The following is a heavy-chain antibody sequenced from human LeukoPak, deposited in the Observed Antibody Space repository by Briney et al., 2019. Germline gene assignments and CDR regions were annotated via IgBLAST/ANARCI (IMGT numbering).Heavy chain of an antibody. V-gene: IGHV1-69*04. CDR3: ARDRRFDFWSGYSMPVSPPALGGQYNWFDP. D-gene: IGHD3-3*01. Sequence: SGKVSCKASERTVSSYTIGWVRQGSGQGLVWMVRIIPIHGIANYAQKFQGTVTITADKSTSTAYMEMSSLRSEDTAVYYCARDRRFDFWSGYSMPVSPPALGGQYNWFDPWGRGTLVTVSS. CDR1: ERTVSSYT. CDR2: IIPIHGIA. J-gene: IGHJ5*02.